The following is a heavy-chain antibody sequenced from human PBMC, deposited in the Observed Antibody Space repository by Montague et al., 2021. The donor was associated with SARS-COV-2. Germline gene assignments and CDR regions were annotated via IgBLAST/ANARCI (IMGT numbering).Heavy chain of an antibody. Sequence: SETLSLTCTVSGVSVTDYYWSWIRQPPGKGLEWVGDVLYNKGTNFNPSLKSRVSMSVDKSWNQFSLRLTSVTAADTAIYYCARKGSGRSDLAYWGQRTLVTVSS. V-gene: IGHV4-59*02. CDR1: GVSVTDYY. CDR3: ARKGSGRSDLAY. D-gene: IGHD1-26*01. CDR2: VLYNKGT. J-gene: IGHJ4*02.